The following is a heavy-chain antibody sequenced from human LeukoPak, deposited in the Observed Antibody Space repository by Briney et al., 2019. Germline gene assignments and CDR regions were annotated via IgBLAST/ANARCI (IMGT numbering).Heavy chain of an antibody. CDR3: ARVRLYYYDSSGFYYFDY. D-gene: IGHD3-22*01. Sequence: GGSLRLSCAASEFTFSSYWMSWVRQAPGKGLEWVANIKQDGTEKYYVDSVKVRFTISRDNAKNSLYLQMNSLRAEDTAVYYCARVRLYYYDSSGFYYFDYWGQGTLVTVSS. J-gene: IGHJ4*02. CDR2: IKQDGTEK. CDR1: EFTFSSYW. V-gene: IGHV3-7*01.